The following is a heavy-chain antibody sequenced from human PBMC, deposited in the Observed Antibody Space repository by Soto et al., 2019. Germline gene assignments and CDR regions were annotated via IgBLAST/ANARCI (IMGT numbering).Heavy chain of an antibody. J-gene: IGHJ6*02. Sequence: PGGSLRLSCAASGFTFSSYGMHWVRQAPGKGLEWVAVIWYDGSNKYYADSVKGRFTISRDNSKNTLYLQMNSLRAEDTAVYYCARDEIIGIAAAGPYYYGMDAWGQGTTVTVSS. D-gene: IGHD6-13*01. CDR2: IWYDGSNK. CDR3: ARDEIIGIAAAGPYYYGMDA. V-gene: IGHV3-33*01. CDR1: GFTFSSYG.